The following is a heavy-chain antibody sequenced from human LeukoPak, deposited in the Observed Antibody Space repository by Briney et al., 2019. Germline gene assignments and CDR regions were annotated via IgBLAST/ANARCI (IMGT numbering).Heavy chain of an antibody. CDR2: IHYPEST. J-gene: IGHJ4*02. CDR1: DFSISSGYF. CDR3: ARGRGRQVGTRWHPDTHHDY. V-gene: IGHV4-38-2*01. Sequence: SETLSLTCAVSDFSISSGYFWGWIRQPPGNGLEWIGTIHYPESTYYNPSLNSRLTISIDTSKNHFSLKLSSVTAADTALYYCARGRGRQVGTRWHPDTHHDYWGQGIPVTVSS. D-gene: IGHD6-13*01.